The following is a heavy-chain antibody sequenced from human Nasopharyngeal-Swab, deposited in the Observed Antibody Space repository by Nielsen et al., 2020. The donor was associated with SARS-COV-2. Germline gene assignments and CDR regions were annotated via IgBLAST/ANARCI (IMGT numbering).Heavy chain of an antibody. J-gene: IGHJ6*02. CDR2: INTNTGNP. V-gene: IGHV7-4-1*02. CDR3: ARDHRTTIFGVVIIQGYYGMDV. Sequence: WVRQAPGQGIEWMGWINTNTGNPTYAQGFTGRFVFSLDTSVSTAYLQISSLKAEDTAVYYWARDHRTTIFGVVIIQGYYGMDVWGQGTTVTVSS. D-gene: IGHD3-3*01.